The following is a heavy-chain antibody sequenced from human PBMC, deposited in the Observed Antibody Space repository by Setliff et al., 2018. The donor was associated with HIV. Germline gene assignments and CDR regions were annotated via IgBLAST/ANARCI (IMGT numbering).Heavy chain of an antibody. V-gene: IGHV1-18*01. D-gene: IGHD3-10*01. J-gene: IGHJ4*02. CDR1: NYTFTSYG. CDR2: ISPYNGNT. CDR3: ARGTHLWPAY. Sequence: GASVKVSCKASNYTFTSYGISWVRQAPGQGLEWMGWISPYNGNTNYAQNFQGRVTMTTDTSTSTAYMELRSLRSDDTAVYYCARGTHLWPAYWGQGTLVTVSS.